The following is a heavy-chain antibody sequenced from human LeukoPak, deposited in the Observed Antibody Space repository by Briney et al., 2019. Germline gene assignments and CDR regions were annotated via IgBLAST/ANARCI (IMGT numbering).Heavy chain of an antibody. J-gene: IGHJ4*02. CDR2: IFYSGST. CDR3: ARVPYYYDSSDSRGAYYFDY. V-gene: IGHV4-30-4*01. D-gene: IGHD3-22*01. CDR1: GGSISSDDYF. Sequence: PSETLSLTCTVSGGSISSDDYFWSWIRQPPGKGLEWIGYIFYSGSTYYNPSLKSRVTISVDTSKNQFSLKLSSVTAADTAVYYCARVPYYYDSSDSRGAYYFDYWGQGTLVTVSS.